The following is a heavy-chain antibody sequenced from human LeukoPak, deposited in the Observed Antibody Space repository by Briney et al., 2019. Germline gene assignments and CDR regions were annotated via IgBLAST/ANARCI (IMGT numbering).Heavy chain of an antibody. CDR1: GFTLSSYA. Sequence: GGSLRLSCAASGFTLSSYAMSWVRQAPGKGLEWVSSITSSGGSTYYAGSVKGQFTISRDNSKNTVHLQMNSLRAEDTAVYYCAKDRPNYYDSSGHYYRRNGDYWGQGTLVTVSS. CDR2: ITSSGGST. CDR3: AKDRPNYYDSSGHYYRRNGDY. J-gene: IGHJ4*02. V-gene: IGHV3-23*01. D-gene: IGHD3-22*01.